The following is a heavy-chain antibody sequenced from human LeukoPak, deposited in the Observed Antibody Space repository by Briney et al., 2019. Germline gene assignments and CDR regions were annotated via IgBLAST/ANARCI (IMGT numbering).Heavy chain of an antibody. D-gene: IGHD2-2*01. CDR2: IYTSGST. CDR3: ASGGYCSSTSCYPNWFDP. V-gene: IGHV4-4*07. Sequence: SETLSLTCTVSGGSISSYYWSWIRQPAGKGLEWIGRIYTSGSTNYNPSLKSRVTMSVDTSKNQFSLKLSSVTAADTAVYYCASGGYCSSTSCYPNWFDPWGRGTLVIVSS. J-gene: IGHJ5*02. CDR1: GGSISSYY.